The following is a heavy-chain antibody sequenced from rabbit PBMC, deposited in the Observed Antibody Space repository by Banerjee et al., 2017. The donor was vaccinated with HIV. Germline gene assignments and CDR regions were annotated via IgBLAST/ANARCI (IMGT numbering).Heavy chain of an antibody. CDR2: IYGGSSGST. J-gene: IGHJ6*01. CDR1: GFTISSSYY. Sequence: QQLEESGGGLVKPGASLALTCTASGFTISSSYYMCWVRQAPGKGLEWIACIYGGSSGSTYYASWAKGRFTISKTSSTTVTLQMTSLTAADTATYFCARRSAAYSDGYSIDLWGPGTLVTVS. D-gene: IGHD1-1*01. CDR3: ARRSAAYSDGYSIDL. V-gene: IGHV1S40*01.